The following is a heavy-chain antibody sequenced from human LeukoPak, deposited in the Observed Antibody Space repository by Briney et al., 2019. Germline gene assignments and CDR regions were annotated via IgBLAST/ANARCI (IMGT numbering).Heavy chain of an antibody. J-gene: IGHJ4*02. D-gene: IGHD2-15*01. V-gene: IGHV3-33*01. CDR3: ARDPGYRSGGSCYYFDY. Sequence: GGSLRLSCAASGFTFSSYGMHWFRQAPGKGLEWVAVIWYDGSNKYYADSVKGRFTISRDNSKNTLYLQMNSLRAEDTAVYYCARDPGYRSGGSCYYFDYWGQGTLVTVSS. CDR1: GFTFSSYG. CDR2: IWYDGSNK.